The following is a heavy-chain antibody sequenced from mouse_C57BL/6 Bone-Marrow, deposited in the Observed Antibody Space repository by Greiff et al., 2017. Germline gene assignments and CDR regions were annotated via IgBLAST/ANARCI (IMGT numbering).Heavy chain of an antibody. Sequence: QVQLQQPGAELVKPGASVKMSCKASGYTFTSYWITWVKQRPGQGLEWIGDLYPGCGSTNYNEQFKSKATLTVDTSSSTAYMQLSSLTSADSAVEYCARSWGSGPGARDYWGQGTSVTVSS. CDR1: GYTFTSYW. V-gene: IGHV1-55*01. D-gene: IGHD3-2*02. J-gene: IGHJ4*01. CDR2: LYPGCGST. CDR3: ARSWGSGPGARDY.